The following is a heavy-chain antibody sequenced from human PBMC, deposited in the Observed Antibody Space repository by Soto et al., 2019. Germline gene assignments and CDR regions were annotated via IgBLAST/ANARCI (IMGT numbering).Heavy chain of an antibody. CDR2: IDHSGST. D-gene: IGHD6-19*01. V-gene: IGHV4-34*01. CDR1: GGSFSGYY. J-gene: IGHJ4*02. Sequence: VQLQQWGAGLLKPSETLSLTCAVYGGSFSGYYWSWIRQPPGKGLEWIGEIDHSGSTNYHPSLKSRVTISLDTSKSQFSLKLTSVPAADTAVYYCASYNGWFYRTYFDYWGQGTLVTVSS. CDR3: ASYNGWFYRTYFDY.